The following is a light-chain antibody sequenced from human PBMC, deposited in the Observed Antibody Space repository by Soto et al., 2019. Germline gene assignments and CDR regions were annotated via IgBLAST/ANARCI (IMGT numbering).Light chain of an antibody. CDR2: ETT. J-gene: IGLJ7*01. V-gene: IGLV2-23*01. Sequence: QSALTQPASVSGSPGQSITISCTGTSSDVGPYNLVSWYQHHPGKVPQLIIYETTKRPSGVSNRFSGSKSGNMASLTISGLQAEDEAHYHCSSYTGDYTLMFAGGTQLTVL. CDR1: SSDVGPYNL. CDR3: SSYTGDYTLM.